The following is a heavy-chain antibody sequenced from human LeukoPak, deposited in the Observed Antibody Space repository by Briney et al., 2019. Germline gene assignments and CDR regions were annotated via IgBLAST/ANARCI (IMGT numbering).Heavy chain of an antibody. V-gene: IGHV1-18*01. J-gene: IGHJ6*04. CDR2: ISAYNGNT. CDR1: GYTFTSYG. Sequence: RASVKVSCKASGYTFTSYGISWVRQAPGQGLEWMGWISAYNGNTNYAQKLQGRVTMTTDTSTSTAYMELRSLRSDDTAVYYCARGLEMATIRYGMDVWGKGTTVTISS. D-gene: IGHD5-24*01. CDR3: ARGLEMATIRYGMDV.